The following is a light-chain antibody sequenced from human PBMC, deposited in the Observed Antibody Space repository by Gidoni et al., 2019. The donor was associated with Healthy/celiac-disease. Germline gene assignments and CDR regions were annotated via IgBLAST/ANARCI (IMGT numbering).Light chain of an antibody. V-gene: IGLV1-44*01. Sequence: QRVTISCPGSSSNIGSNTVNWYQQLPGTAPKLLIYSNNQRPSGVPDRFSGSKSGTSASLAISGLQSEDEADYYCAAWDDSLNGRVFGGGTKLTVL. J-gene: IGLJ3*02. CDR1: SSNIGSNT. CDR3: AAWDDSLNGRV. CDR2: SNN.